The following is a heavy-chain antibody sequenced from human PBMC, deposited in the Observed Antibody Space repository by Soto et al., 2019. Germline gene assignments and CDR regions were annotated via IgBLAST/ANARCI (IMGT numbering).Heavy chain of an antibody. J-gene: IGHJ6*02. CDR1: GGSFSSYY. D-gene: IGHD3-22*01. V-gene: IGHV4-59*01. CDR2: IYYSGRT. Sequence: SETLSLTCTVSGGSFSSYYWSWIRQPPGKGLEWIGHIYYSGRTNYNPSLKSRVTIPGDTSKNQLSLKLSSVTAADTAVYYCARDYYYDSRGYPGAYYYGMDVWGQGTTVTVSS. CDR3: ARDYYYDSRGYPGAYYYGMDV.